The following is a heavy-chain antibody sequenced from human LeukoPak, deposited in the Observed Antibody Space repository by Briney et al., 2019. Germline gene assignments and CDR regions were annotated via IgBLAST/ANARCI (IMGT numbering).Heavy chain of an antibody. CDR1: VYTFTSYG. J-gene: IGHJ6*03. CDR2: ISAYNGNT. CDR3: ARYRVGYEEGQYYMDV. Sequence: ASVKVSCKASVYTFTSYGISWVRQAPGQGLEWMGWISAYNGNTNYAQKLQGRVTMTTDTSTSTAYMELRSLRSDDTAVYYCARYRVGYEEGQYYMDVWRKGTTVTVSS. D-gene: IGHD5-12*01. V-gene: IGHV1-18*01.